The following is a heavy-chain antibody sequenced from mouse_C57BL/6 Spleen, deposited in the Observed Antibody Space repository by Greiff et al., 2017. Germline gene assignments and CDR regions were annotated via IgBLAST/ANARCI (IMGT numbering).Heavy chain of an antibody. D-gene: IGHD2-3*01. V-gene: IGHV1-54*01. CDR1: GYAFTNYL. CDR2: INPGSGGT. CDR3: ARDGYYEFAY. J-gene: IGHJ3*01. Sequence: VQLQQSGAELVRPGTSVKVSCKASGYAFTNYLIEWVKQRPGQGLEWIGVINPGSGGTNYTEKFKGKATLTADKSSSTAYMQLSSLTSEDSAVYFCARDGYYEFAYWGQGTLVTVSA.